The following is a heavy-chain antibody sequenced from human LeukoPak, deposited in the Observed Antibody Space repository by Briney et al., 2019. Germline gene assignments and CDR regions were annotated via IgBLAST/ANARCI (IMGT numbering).Heavy chain of an antibody. V-gene: IGHV6-1*01. CDR3: AREQDYFDY. CDR2: TYYRYEWYS. J-gene: IGHJ4*02. CDR1: GDRVSSNSAA. Sequence: SQTLSLTCAISGDRVSSNSAAWNWIRQSPSRGLEWLGRTYYRYEWYSDYAVSVKSRIHINPDTSKNQLSLQLGFVILEDTALYYCAREQDYFDYWGQGTLVTVSS.